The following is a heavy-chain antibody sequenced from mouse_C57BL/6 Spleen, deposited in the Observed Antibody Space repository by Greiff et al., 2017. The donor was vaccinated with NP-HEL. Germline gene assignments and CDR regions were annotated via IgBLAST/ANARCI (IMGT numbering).Heavy chain of an antibody. CDR1: GYTFTSYW. D-gene: IGHD2-2*01. J-gene: IGHJ3*01. Sequence: QVQLQQPGAELVRPGTSVKLSCKASGYTFTSYWMHWVKQRPGQGLEWIGVIDPSDSYTNYNQKFKGKATLTVDTSSSTAYMQLSSLTSEDSAVYYCARWFQSWFAYWGQGTLVTVSA. CDR3: ARWFQSWFAY. V-gene: IGHV1-59*01. CDR2: IDPSDSYT.